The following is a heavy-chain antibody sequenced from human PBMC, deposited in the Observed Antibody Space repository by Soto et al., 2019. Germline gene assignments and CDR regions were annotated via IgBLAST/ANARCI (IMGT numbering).Heavy chain of an antibody. CDR3: ASGGSSDWQVALDI. D-gene: IGHD6-19*01. V-gene: IGHV4-34*01. J-gene: IGHJ3*02. CDR1: AGSFSHYY. CDR2: IKHSGSS. Sequence: QVQQQPWGAGLLKPSETLSLTCAVYAGSFSHYYWNWIRQSPGKGLEWIGKIKHSGSSNYNPSLRSRVSISVDMSKNQFSLRLTSVTAADTAVYYCASGGSSDWQVALDIWGQGTMVTVSS.